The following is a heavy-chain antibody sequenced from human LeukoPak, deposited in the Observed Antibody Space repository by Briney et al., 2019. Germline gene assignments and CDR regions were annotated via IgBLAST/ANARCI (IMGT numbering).Heavy chain of an antibody. CDR2: INRDGSEK. CDR1: GFTFSSDA. Sequence: PGGSLRLSCAASGFTFSSDAMTWVRQAPGKGLEWVAVINRDGSEKHYVDSVKGRFTISRDNAKNSLFLQMNSLRAEDTALYYCARDYYGSADYWGQGTLVTVSS. D-gene: IGHD3-10*01. J-gene: IGHJ4*02. V-gene: IGHV3-7*04. CDR3: ARDYYGSADY.